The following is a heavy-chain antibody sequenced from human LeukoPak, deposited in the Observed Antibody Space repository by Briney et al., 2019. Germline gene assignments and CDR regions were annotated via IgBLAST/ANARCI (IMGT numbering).Heavy chain of an antibody. CDR2: INPNSGGT. CDR3: ARLMVYAGIFDY. Sequence: ASVKVSCKASGYTFTGYYMHWVRQVPGQGLEWMGWINPNSGGTNYAQKLQGRVTMTTDTSTSTAYMELRSLRSDDTAVYYCARLMVYAGIFDYWGQGTLVTVSS. D-gene: IGHD2-8*01. V-gene: IGHV1-2*02. J-gene: IGHJ4*02. CDR1: GYTFTGYY.